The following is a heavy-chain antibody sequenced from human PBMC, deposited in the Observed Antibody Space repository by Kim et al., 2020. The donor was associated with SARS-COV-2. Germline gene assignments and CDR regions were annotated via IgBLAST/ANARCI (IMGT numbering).Heavy chain of an antibody. D-gene: IGHD6-6*01. V-gene: IGHV3-7*01. Sequence: YVNAVKGRFTMSRNNAKISVYLQMNSLRTEDTATYYCATLVAVQVPGGSWGQGTVVTVSS. CDR3: ATLVAVQVPGGS. J-gene: IGHJ1*01.